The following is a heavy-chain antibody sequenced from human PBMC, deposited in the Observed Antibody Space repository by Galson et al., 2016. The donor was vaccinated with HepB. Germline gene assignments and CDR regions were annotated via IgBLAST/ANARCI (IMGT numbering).Heavy chain of an antibody. V-gene: IGHV4-61*02. CDR2: IYTSGRT. CDR1: GGSLSSGSHY. Sequence: TLSLTCTVSGGSLSSGSHYWSWIRQPAGKGLEWIGRIYTSGRTDYNPSLKSRVTISNDTSKNHFSLNLSSVTAADTAVYYCARDPPYSVKGREWYFDLWGRGTLVAVSS. D-gene: IGHD4-17*01. J-gene: IGHJ2*01. CDR3: ARDPPYSVKGREWYFDL.